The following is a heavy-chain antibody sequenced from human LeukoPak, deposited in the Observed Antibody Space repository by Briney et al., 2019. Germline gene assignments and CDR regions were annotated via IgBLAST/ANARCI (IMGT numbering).Heavy chain of an antibody. V-gene: IGHV3-21*01. D-gene: IGHD1-26*01. Sequence: GSLRLSCAASGFTFSSYSMNWVRQAPGKGLEWVSSISSSSSYIYYADSVKGRFTISRDNAKNSLYLQMNSLRAEDTAVYYCARDQKNLNTGTQGAFDIWGQGTMVTVSS. CDR3: ARDQKNLNTGTQGAFDI. CDR2: ISSSSSYI. J-gene: IGHJ3*02. CDR1: GFTFSSYS.